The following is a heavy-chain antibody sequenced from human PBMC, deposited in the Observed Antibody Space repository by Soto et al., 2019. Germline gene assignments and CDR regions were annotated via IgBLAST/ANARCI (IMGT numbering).Heavy chain of an antibody. J-gene: IGHJ4*02. D-gene: IGHD6-19*01. CDR1: GFTFSSYG. Sequence: PGGSLRLSCAASGFTFSSYGMHWVRQAPGKGLEWVVVIWYDGSNKYYADSVKGRFTISRDNSKNTLYLQMNSLRAEDTAVYYCARGLQWPDFDYWGQGTLVTVSS. CDR3: ARGLQWPDFDY. CDR2: IWYDGSNK. V-gene: IGHV3-33*01.